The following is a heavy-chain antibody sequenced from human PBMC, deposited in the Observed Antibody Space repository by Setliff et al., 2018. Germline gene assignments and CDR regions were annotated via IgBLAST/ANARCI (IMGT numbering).Heavy chain of an antibody. V-gene: IGHV1-46*01. J-gene: IGHJ4*02. CDR1: GYAFTSHY. CDR2: INPNGGDP. D-gene: IGHD3-22*01. Sequence: RASVKVSCKASGYAFTSHYLIHWVRQAPGQGLEWMGIINPNGGDPKYAPKFQGRVTMTSDTSTSTVHLEVNILRSDDTALYYCIRPQTPEDDHSSGYYGFWGQGTPVTVSS. CDR3: IRPQTPEDDHSSGYYGF.